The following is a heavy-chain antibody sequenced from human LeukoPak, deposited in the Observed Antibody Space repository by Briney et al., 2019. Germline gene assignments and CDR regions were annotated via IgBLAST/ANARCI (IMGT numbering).Heavy chain of an antibody. CDR1: GFAFSNYW. V-gene: IGHV3-7*01. CDR2: IKPDGTEK. D-gene: IGHD5-24*01. CDR3: ARGGNSSWDY. Sequence: GGSLRLSCAASGFAFSNYWMSWVRQAPGKGLEWVANIKPDGTEKYCVDSLMGRFTISRDNAKNSLYLQMNGLRVEDTAVYYCARGGNSSWDYWGQGALVTVSS. J-gene: IGHJ4*02.